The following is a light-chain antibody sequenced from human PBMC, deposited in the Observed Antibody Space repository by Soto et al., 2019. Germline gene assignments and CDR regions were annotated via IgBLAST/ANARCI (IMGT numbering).Light chain of an antibody. J-gene: IGKJ4*02. V-gene: IGKV1-5*03. CDR1: QSIDRW. CDR3: QQYDSYPLG. CDR2: KAS. Sequence: DIQMTQSPPTLSASVGDRVTITCRASQSIDRWLAWYQQKPGKGPKILVYKASTLQSGVPSRFSGSGSGTEFTLTISNLQPDDFATYYCQQYDSYPLGFGGGTKVEIK.